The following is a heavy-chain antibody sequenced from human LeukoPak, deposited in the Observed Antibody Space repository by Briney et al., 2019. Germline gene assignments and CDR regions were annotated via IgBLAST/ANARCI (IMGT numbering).Heavy chain of an antibody. CDR3: AREDIVVVPAAIRGNYFDY. D-gene: IGHD2-2*02. J-gene: IGHJ4*02. Sequence: PGGSLRLSCAASGFTFSSYAMHWVRQAPGKGLEWVAVISYDGSNKYYAVSVKGRFTISRDNSKNTLYLQMNSLRAEDTAVYYCAREDIVVVPAAIRGNYFDYWGQGTLVTVSS. CDR1: GFTFSSYA. CDR2: ISYDGSNK. V-gene: IGHV3-30-3*01.